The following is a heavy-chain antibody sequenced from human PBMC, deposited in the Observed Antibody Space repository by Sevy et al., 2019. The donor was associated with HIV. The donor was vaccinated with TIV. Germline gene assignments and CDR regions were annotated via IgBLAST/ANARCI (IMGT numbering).Heavy chain of an antibody. CDR2: INPNSGGT. V-gene: IGHV1-2*02. J-gene: IGHJ4*02. D-gene: IGHD6-13*01. CDR1: GYTFTGYY. CDR3: ARIGYSSSWPNFDY. Sequence: ASVKVSCKASGYTFTGYYMHWVRQAPGQGLEWMGWINPNSGGTNYAQKFQGRVTMTRDTSISTAYMELSRLRSDDTALYYCARIGYSSSWPNFDYWGQGTLVTVSS.